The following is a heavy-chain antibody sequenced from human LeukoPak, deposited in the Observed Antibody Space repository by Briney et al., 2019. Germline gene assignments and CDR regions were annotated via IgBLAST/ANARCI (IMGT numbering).Heavy chain of an antibody. D-gene: IGHD3-22*01. CDR2: ISSSGSTI. CDR1: GFTFSDYY. Sequence: GGSLRLSCAASGFTFSDYYMSWIRQAPGKGLEWVSYISSSGSTIYYADSVKGRFTISRDNAENSLYLQMNSLRAEDTAVYYCARDKSAYDSSGYVWGQGTLVTVSS. V-gene: IGHV3-11*04. CDR3: ARDKSAYDSSGYV. J-gene: IGHJ4*02.